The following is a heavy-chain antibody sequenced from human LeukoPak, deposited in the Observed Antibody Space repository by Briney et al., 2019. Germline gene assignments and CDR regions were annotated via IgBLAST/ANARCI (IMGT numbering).Heavy chain of an antibody. V-gene: IGHV1-18*01. J-gene: IGHJ4*02. CDR3: AKDYEMGTYFDC. CDR2: ISAYNGNT. Sequence: ASVKVSCKASGYTFTSYGISWVRQAPGQGLEWMGWISAYNGNTNYAQKLQGRVTMTTDTSTSTAYMELRSLRSDDTAVYYCAKDYEMGTYFDCWGQGTLVTVSS. CDR1: GYTFTSYG. D-gene: IGHD5-24*01.